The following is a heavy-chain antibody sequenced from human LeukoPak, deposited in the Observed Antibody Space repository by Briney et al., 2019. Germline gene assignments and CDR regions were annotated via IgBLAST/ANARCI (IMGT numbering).Heavy chain of an antibody. CDR3: ARGRVRVWGSYRPFDY. CDR2: INHSGST. D-gene: IGHD3-16*02. J-gene: IGHJ4*02. Sequence: SETLSLTCAVYGGSFSGYYWSWIRQPPGKGLEWIGEINHSGSTNYNPSLKSRVTISVDTSKNLFSLKLSSVTAADTAVYYCARGRVRVWGSYRPFDYWGQGTLVTVSS. CDR1: GGSFSGYY. V-gene: IGHV4-34*01.